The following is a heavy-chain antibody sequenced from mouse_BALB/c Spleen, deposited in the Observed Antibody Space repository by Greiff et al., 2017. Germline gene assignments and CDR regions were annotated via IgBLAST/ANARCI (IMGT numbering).Heavy chain of an antibody. CDR1: GFTFSSYG. CDR2: ISSGGSYT. CDR3: ARHVDYFDY. V-gene: IGHV5-6*01. Sequence: EVQLVESGGDLVKPGGSLKLSCAASGFTFSSYGMSWVRQTPDKRLEWVATISSGGSYTYYPDSVKGRFTISRDNAKNTLYLQMSSLKSEDTAMYYCARHVDYFDYWGQGTTLTVSS. J-gene: IGHJ2*01.